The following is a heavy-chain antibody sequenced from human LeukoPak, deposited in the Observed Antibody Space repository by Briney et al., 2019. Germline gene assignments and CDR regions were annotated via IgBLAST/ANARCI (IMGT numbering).Heavy chain of an antibody. D-gene: IGHD3-10*01. Sequence: PSETLSLTCTVSGGSISTSIYFWGWIRQPPGQGLEWIGYIYYSGSTYYNPSLKSRVTISVDTSKNQFSLKLNSVTATDTAVYYCARGVRGINYYYMDVWGKGTTVTISS. CDR1: GGSISTSIYF. V-gene: IGHV4-39*01. J-gene: IGHJ6*03. CDR3: ARGVRGINYYYMDV. CDR2: IYYSGST.